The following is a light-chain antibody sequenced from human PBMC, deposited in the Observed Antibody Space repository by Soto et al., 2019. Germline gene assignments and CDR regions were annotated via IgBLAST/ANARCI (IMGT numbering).Light chain of an antibody. CDR3: QQYGSSGT. CDR1: QSVSSNY. V-gene: IGKV3-20*01. Sequence: EIVLTQSPDTLSLSPGERATLSCRAGQSVSSNYLAWYQQKPGQAPRLLIFGASSRATGIPDRFSGSGSGTDFTLTISRLEPEDFAVYYCQQYGSSGTFGQGTKVDIK. J-gene: IGKJ1*01. CDR2: GAS.